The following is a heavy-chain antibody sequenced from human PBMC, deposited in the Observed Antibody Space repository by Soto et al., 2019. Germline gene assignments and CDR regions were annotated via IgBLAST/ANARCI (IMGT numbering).Heavy chain of an antibody. V-gene: IGHV3-64*01. Sequence: EVQLVESGGGLVQPGGSLRLSCAASGFTFSSYAMHWVRQAPGKGLEYVSAISSNGGSTYYANSVKGRFTISRDNSKTTLYLQMGSLRAADMAVYYCAREAYGYPFDYWGQGTLVTVSS. CDR1: GFTFSSYA. CDR2: ISSNGGST. D-gene: IGHD5-18*01. CDR3: AREAYGYPFDY. J-gene: IGHJ4*02.